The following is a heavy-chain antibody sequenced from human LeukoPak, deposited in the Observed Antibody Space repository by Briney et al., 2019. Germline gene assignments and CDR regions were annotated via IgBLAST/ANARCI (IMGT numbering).Heavy chain of an antibody. J-gene: IGHJ4*02. Sequence: GASVKVSCKASGYTFTSYDINWVRQATGQGLEWMGWMNPNSGNAAYAQNLQGRVTMTWDSSTNTAYLEVAALRSDDTAVYYCAKSSGDYFFDYWGQGTLVTVSS. CDR2: MNPNSGNA. CDR1: GYTFTSYD. CDR3: AKSSGDYFFDY. D-gene: IGHD3-10*01. V-gene: IGHV1-8*01.